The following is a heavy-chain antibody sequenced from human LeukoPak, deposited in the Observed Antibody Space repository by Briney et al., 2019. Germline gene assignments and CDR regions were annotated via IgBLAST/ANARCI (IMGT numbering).Heavy chain of an antibody. V-gene: IGHV4-59*01. J-gene: IGHJ6*03. CDR3: ARGDGYNYPYYYYYYMDV. D-gene: IGHD5-24*01. CDR1: DGAIAGYS. CDR2: IYYSGDT. Sequence: SETLSLTCTVSDGAIAGYSWSWIRQPPGKGLEWIGYIYYSGDTNYNPSLKSRVTISADTSKNQFSLKLSSVTAADTAVYYCARGDGYNYPYYYYYYMDVWGKGTTVTVSS.